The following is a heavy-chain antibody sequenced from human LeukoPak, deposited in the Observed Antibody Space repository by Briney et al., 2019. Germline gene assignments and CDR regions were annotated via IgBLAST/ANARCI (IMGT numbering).Heavy chain of an antibody. Sequence: PGGSLRLSCAASGFTFSSYAMHWVRQAPGKGLEWVAVISYDGSNKYYADSVKGRFTVSRDNSKNTLYLQMNSLRAEDTAVYYCARDPDDYGGPFDYWGQGTLVTVSS. J-gene: IGHJ4*02. CDR1: GFTFSSYA. V-gene: IGHV3-30-3*01. CDR2: ISYDGSNK. D-gene: IGHD4-23*01. CDR3: ARDPDDYGGPFDY.